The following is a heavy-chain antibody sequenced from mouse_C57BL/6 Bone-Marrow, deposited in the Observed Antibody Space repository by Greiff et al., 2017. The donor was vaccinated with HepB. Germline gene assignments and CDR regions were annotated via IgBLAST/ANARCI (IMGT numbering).Heavy chain of an antibody. CDR1: GYTFTNYW. V-gene: IGHV1-63*01. D-gene: IGHD3-2*02. J-gene: IGHJ2*01. CDR3: ARGGQRRLENYFDY. Sequence: VQLQQSGAELVRPGTSVKMSCKASGYTFTNYWIGWAKQRPGHGLEWIGDIYPGGGYTNYNEKFKGKATLTADNSSSTAYMQFSSLTSEDSAIYYCARGGQRRLENYFDYWGQGTTLTVSS. CDR2: IYPGGGYT.